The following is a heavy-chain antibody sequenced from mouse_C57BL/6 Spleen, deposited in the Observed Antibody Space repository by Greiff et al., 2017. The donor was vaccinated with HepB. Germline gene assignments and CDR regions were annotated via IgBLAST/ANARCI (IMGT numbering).Heavy chain of an antibody. J-gene: IGHJ1*03. V-gene: IGHV2-2*01. Sequence: QVQLQQSGPGLVQPSQCLSITCTVSGFSLTSYGLHWVRQSPGKGLEWLGVIWSGGNTDYNAAFISRLSISKDNSKSQVFFKMNSLQVDDTAIYYCARRSTTEWYFDVWGTGTTVTVSS. D-gene: IGHD1-1*01. CDR2: IWSGGNT. CDR1: GFSLTSYG. CDR3: ARRSTTEWYFDV.